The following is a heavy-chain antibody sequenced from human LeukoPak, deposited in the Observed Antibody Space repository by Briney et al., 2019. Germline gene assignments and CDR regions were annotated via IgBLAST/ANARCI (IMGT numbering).Heavy chain of an antibody. CDR2: ISGSGGST. CDR1: GFTFSSYA. CDR3: AKFGDIVVVPAAEYFQH. J-gene: IGHJ1*01. Sequence: PGGSLRLSCAASGFTFSSYAMSWVRQAPGKGLEWVSAISGSGGSTYYADSVKGRFTISRDNSKNTLYLQMNSLRAEDTAVYYCAKFGDIVVVPAAEYFQHWGQGTLVTVSS. V-gene: IGHV3-23*01. D-gene: IGHD2-2*01.